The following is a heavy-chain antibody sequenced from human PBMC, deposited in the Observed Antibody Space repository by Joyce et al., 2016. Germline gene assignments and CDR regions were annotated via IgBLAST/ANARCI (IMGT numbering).Heavy chain of an antibody. CDR2: ISEDGSDQ. Sequence: EAQLVESGGALVQPGESVKLSCAASGRTFTTFWMSWARQAPGKGLEWVANISEDGSDQYYVDSVRGRFTISSDNAKNSLYLQMSSLRAEDTAVYYCARGRGMGVWGQGTTVIVSS. V-gene: IGHV3-7*03. CDR3: ARGRGMGV. J-gene: IGHJ6*02. CDR1: GRTFTTFW.